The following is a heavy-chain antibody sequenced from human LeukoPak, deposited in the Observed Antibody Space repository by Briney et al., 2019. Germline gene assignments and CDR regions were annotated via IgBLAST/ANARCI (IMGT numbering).Heavy chain of an antibody. V-gene: IGHV3-23*01. D-gene: IGHD2-15*01. CDR1: GFPFSSHA. CDR2: ISNGKT. J-gene: IGHJ5*02. CDR3: VREAGYCAPVCVKTNWFDP. Sequence: GGSLRLSCAASGFPFSSHAMSWVRQPPGKGLEWVAAISNGKTYYADSERGRFAISRDDSTNTVYPHMNSLRDEDTALYHCVREAGYCAPVCVKTNWFDPWGQGTLATVSS.